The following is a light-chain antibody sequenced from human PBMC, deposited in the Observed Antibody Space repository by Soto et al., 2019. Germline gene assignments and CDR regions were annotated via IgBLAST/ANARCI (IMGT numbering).Light chain of an antibody. CDR1: RFVSNYY. CDR2: AAS. Sequence: DIVLTQSPGTLSLSPGDRATLSCRTSRFVSNYYVAWYQQRPGQAPRLLIYAASSRATDIPDRFSGSGSGTDFTLTISRLKPEDFAVYYCQHYADSPPVFTFGPGNKVEI. CDR3: QHYADSPPVFT. V-gene: IGKV3-20*01. J-gene: IGKJ3*01.